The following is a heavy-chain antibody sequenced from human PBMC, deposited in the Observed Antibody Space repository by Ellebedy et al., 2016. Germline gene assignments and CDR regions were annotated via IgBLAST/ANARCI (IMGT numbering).Heavy chain of an antibody. V-gene: IGHV3-74*01. CDR1: GFTFSSNW. CDR2: IDTDGGTT. Sequence: GESLKISXSASGFTFSSNWMHWVRQAPGKGLVWVSRIDTDGGTTNYADSVEGRFTISRDNAQNTLFLQMNSLRAEDTAVYYCAKELGHELQVIHYYGMDVWGQGTTVTVSS. D-gene: IGHD7-27*01. J-gene: IGHJ6*02. CDR3: AKELGHELQVIHYYGMDV.